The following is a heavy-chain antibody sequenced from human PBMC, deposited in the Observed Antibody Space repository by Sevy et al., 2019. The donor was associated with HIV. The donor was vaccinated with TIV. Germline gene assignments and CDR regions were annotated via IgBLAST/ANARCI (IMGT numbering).Heavy chain of an antibody. CDR2: IYYSGST. Sequence: SETLSLTCTVSGGSISSYYWSWIRQPPGKGLEWIGYIYYSGSTNYNPSLKSRVTISVDTSKNQFSLKLSSVTAADTAVYYCARDLGATERDYYFDYWGQGTLVTVSS. J-gene: IGHJ4*02. D-gene: IGHD5-12*01. CDR1: GGSISSYY. V-gene: IGHV4-59*12. CDR3: ARDLGATERDYYFDY.